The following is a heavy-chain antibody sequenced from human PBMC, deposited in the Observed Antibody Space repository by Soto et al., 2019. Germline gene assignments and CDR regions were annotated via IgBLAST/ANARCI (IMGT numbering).Heavy chain of an antibody. J-gene: IGHJ5*02. V-gene: IGHV4-61*01. D-gene: IGHD1-1*01. CDR2: IYYSGST. Sequence: QVQLQESGPGLVKPSETLSLTCTVSGGSVSSGSYYWSWIRQPPGKGLEWIGYIYYSGSTNYNPSLKSRVTISVDTSKNQFSMKLSSVTAADTAVYYCARERKGGNLRGFDPWGQGTLVTVSS. CDR1: GGSVSSGSYY. CDR3: ARERKGGNLRGFDP.